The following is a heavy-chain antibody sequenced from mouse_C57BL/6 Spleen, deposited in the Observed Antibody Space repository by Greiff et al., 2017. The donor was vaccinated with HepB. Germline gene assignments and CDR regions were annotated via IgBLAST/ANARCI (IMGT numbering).Heavy chain of an antibody. D-gene: IGHD1-1*01. CDR2: ISYDGSN. CDR1: GYSITSGYY. CDR3: AREGIITTAFDY. Sequence: VQLKESGPGLVKPSQSLSLTCSVTGYSITSGYYWNWIRQFPGNKLEWMGYISYDGSNNYNPSLKNRISITRDTSKNQFFLKLNSVTTEDTATYYCAREGIITTAFDYWGQGTTLTVSS. J-gene: IGHJ2*01. V-gene: IGHV3-6*01.